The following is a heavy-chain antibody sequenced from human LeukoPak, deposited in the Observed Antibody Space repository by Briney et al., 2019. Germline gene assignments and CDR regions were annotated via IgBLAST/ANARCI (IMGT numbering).Heavy chain of an antibody. CDR1: GGSISSYS. CDR2: IYHSGST. Sequence: KTSETLSLTCTVSGGSISSYSWSWIRQPPGKGLEWIGYIYHSGSTYYNPSLKSRVTISVDRSKNQFSLKLSSVTAADTAVYYCARGNYYGSGSYYTGGWFDPWGQGTLVTVSS. V-gene: IGHV4-30-2*01. J-gene: IGHJ5*02. D-gene: IGHD3-10*01. CDR3: ARGNYYGSGSYYTGGWFDP.